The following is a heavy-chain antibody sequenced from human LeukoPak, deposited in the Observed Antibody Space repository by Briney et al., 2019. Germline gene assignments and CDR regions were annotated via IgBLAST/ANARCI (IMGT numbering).Heavy chain of an antibody. CDR1: GFTFSSYA. V-gene: IGHV3-23*01. D-gene: IGHD6-19*01. CDR2: ISGSGGTT. Sequence: GGSLRLSCAASGFTFSSYAMSWVRQAPGKGLEWVSAISGSGGTTYYADSVKGRFTISRDNSKNTLYLQMSSLRADDTAVYYCAQAEGGGSSDWAVYYYYYYMDVWGKGTTVTVSS. CDR3: AQAEGGGSSDWAVYYYYYYMDV. J-gene: IGHJ6*03.